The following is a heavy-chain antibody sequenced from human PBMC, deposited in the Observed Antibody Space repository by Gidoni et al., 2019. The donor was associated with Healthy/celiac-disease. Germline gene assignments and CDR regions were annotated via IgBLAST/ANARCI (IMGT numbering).Heavy chain of an antibody. V-gene: IGHV3-9*01. D-gene: IGHD3-10*01. CDR1: GFHFADYA. J-gene: IGHJ4*02. CDR2: ISWNSGSI. CDR3: AKGLGELLSLPGGLDY. Sequence: EVQLVESGGGLVQPGRSLRLSCAASGFHFADYAMHWVRQAPGKGLEWVSGISWNSGSIGYADSVKGRFTISRDNAKNSLYLQMNSLRAEDTALYYCAKGLGELLSLPGGLDYWGQGTLVTVSS.